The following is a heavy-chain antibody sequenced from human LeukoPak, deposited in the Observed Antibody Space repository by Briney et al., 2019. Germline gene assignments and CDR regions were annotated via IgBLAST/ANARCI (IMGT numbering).Heavy chain of an antibody. CDR3: ARVTGYMIEDYFDY. CDR1: GGSFSGYY. Sequence: SETLSLTCAVYGGSFSGYYWSRIRQPPGKGLEWIGEINHSGSTNYNSSLRSRVTISVDTSKNQFSLKLRSVTAADTAVYYCARVTGYMIEDYFDYWGQGTLVTVSS. V-gene: IGHV4-34*01. J-gene: IGHJ4*02. CDR2: INHSGST. D-gene: IGHD3-22*01.